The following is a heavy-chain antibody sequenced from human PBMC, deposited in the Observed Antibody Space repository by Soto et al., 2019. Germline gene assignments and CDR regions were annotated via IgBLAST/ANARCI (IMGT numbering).Heavy chain of an antibody. J-gene: IGHJ4*02. D-gene: IGHD3-16*01. CDR3: ARAVWGSSQEFDN. CDR2: INPNSGAT. Sequence: ASVKVSCKASGFNFAGYFLHWVRQAPGQGLEWMGWINPNSGATKDAQKFQGRVTMTWDTSISSAYIELVSLRFDDAAAYYCARAVWGSSQEFDNWGQGTRVPVYS. CDR1: GFNFAGYF. V-gene: IGHV1-2*02.